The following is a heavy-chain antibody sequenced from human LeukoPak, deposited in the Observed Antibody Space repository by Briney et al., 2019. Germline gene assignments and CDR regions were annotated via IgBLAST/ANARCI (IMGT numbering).Heavy chain of an antibody. CDR3: ARKVYHRFDY. J-gene: IGHJ4*02. CDR1: GFTFSSYA. CDR2: ISTSGDNT. V-gene: IGHV3-23*01. D-gene: IGHD2-2*01. Sequence: GGSLRLSCAASGFTFSSYAMTWVRQAPGKGLEWVSSISTSGDNTYYADSVRGRFTISRDNSKNTLYLQMNSLRADDTAVYYCARKVYHRFDYWGQGTLVTVSS.